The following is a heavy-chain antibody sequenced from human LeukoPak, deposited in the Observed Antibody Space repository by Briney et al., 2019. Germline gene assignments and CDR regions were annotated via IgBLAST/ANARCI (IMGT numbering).Heavy chain of an antibody. Sequence: ASVKVSCKASGYTFTSYGISWVRQAPGQGLEWMGWISAYNGNTNYAQKLQGRVTMTTDTSTSTAYMELRSLRSDDTAVYYCARGASSGSYWHDAFDIWGQGTMVTVSS. J-gene: IGHJ3*02. CDR3: ARGASSGSYWHDAFDI. CDR2: ISAYNGNT. D-gene: IGHD1-26*01. V-gene: IGHV1-18*01. CDR1: GYTFTSYG.